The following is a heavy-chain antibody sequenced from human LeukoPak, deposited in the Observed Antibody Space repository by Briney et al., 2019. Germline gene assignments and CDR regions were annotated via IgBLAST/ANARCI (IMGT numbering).Heavy chain of an antibody. J-gene: IGHJ5*02. V-gene: IGHV4-38-2*02. Sequence: SETLSLTCAVYGGSFSGYYWGWIRQPPGKGLEWIGSIYHSGSTYYNPSLKSRVTISVDTSKNQFSLKLSSVTAADTAVYYCARDNRIAVAGGNWFDPWGQGTLVTVSS. CDR3: ARDNRIAVAGGNWFDP. D-gene: IGHD6-19*01. CDR1: GGSFSGYY. CDR2: IYHSGST.